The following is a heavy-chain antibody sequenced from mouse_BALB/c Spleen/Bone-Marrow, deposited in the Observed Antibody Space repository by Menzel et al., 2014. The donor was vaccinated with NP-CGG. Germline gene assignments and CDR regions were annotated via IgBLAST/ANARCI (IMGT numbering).Heavy chain of an antibody. J-gene: IGHJ3*01. D-gene: IGHD1-1*01. Sequence: EVKLMESGAELVKPGASVKLSCTASGSNIKDTYMHWVKQRPEQGLEWIGRIDPANGNTKYDPKFQGKATITADTSSNTAYLQLSSLTSEDTAVYYCTNYYYGSSLFAYWGQGTLVTVSA. CDR1: GSNIKDTY. V-gene: IGHV14-3*02. CDR2: IDPANGNT. CDR3: TNYYYGSSLFAY.